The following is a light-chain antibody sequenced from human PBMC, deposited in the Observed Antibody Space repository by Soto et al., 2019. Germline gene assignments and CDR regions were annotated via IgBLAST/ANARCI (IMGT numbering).Light chain of an antibody. V-gene: IGLV2-11*01. CDR2: DVS. CDR1: SSDVGGYNF. J-gene: IGLJ2*01. Sequence: QSALTQPRSVSGSPGQSVTISCTGTSSDVGGYNFVSWYPQHPGKAPKFMIYDVSKRPSGVPDRFSGSRSDNTASLTISGLQAESESDYYCYSYVGSSVVFGGGTKVTVL. CDR3: YSYVGSSVV.